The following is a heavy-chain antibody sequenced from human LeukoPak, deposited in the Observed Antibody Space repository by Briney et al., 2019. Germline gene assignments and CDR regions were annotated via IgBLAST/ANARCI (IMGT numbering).Heavy chain of an antibody. J-gene: IGHJ3*02. CDR2: INPSGGST. Sequence: GASVKVSCKASGYTFTSYYMHWVRQAPGQGLEWMGIINPSGGSTSYAQKFQGRVTMTRDMSTSTVYMELSSLRSEDTAVYYCARVRLPRSSSKAFDIWGQGTMVTVSS. D-gene: IGHD6-6*01. V-gene: IGHV1-46*01. CDR1: GYTFTSYY. CDR3: ARVRLPRSSSKAFDI.